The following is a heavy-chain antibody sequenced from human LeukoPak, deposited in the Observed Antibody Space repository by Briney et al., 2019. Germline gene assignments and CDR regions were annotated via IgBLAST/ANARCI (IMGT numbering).Heavy chain of an antibody. D-gene: IGHD2-2*02. V-gene: IGHV3-30*02. CDR2: IRYGGCNK. J-gene: IGHJ6*03. CDR3: AKDPRVPAAILGLYYYYYYYMDV. CDR1: GFTFSSYG. Sequence: GGSLRLSCAASGFTFSSYGMHWVRQAPGKGLEWVAFIRYGGCNKYYADSVKGRFTISRDNSKNTLYLQMNSLRAEDTAVYYCAKDPRVPAAILGLYYYYYYYMDVWGKGTTVTVSS.